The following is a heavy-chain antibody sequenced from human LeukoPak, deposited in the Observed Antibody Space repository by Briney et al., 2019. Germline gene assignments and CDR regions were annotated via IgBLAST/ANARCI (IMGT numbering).Heavy chain of an antibody. J-gene: IGHJ4*02. CDR3: ARHLWSSSWCYFDY. Sequence: KPSETLSLTCTVSGGSISSSSYYWGWIRQPPGKGLEWIGSIYYSGSTYYNPSLKRRVTISVDTSKNQFSLKLSSVTAADTAVYYCARHLWSSSWCYFDYWGQGTLVTVSS. CDR1: GGSISSSSYY. V-gene: IGHV4-39*01. CDR2: IYYSGST. D-gene: IGHD6-13*01.